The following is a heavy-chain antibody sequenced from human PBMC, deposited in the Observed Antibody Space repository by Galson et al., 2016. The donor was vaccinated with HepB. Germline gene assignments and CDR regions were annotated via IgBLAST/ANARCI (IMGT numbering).Heavy chain of an antibody. CDR3: AKGRVHCSGKRCSGVDYYSYGLDV. V-gene: IGHV3-23*01. D-gene: IGHD2-15*01. J-gene: IGHJ6*02. CDR1: GFTFSNFA. CDR2: ISGSGGST. Sequence: CAASGFTFSNFALNWVRQAPGKGLQWVSGISGSGGSTYYAGSVRGRFTISRDNSKSTVYLQMNSLRAEDTAVYYCAKGRVHCSGKRCSGVDYYSYGLDVWGQGTTVTVSS.